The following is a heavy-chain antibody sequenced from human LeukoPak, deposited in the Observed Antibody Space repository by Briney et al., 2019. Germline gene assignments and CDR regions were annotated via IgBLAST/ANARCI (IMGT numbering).Heavy chain of an antibody. CDR1: GYTHREYY. CDR2: INPNSGET. D-gene: IGHD6-6*01. J-gene: IGHJ4*02. CDR3: ARDREYSNIERGFGY. V-gene: IGHV1-2*02. Sequence: ASVKVPCKTSGYTHREYYIHWARQAPGQGLEWMGWINPNSGETKSAQKFQGRVTMTGDTSISTAYMELRRVTSDDTAVYYCARDREYSNIERGFGYRGQGTLVTVSS.